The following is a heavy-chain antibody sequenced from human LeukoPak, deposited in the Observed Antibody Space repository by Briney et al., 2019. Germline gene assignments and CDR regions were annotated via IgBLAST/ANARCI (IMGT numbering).Heavy chain of an antibody. J-gene: IGHJ4*02. Sequence: GGSLRLSCVASGFTFSSYWMSWVRQAPGKGLEWVANIIQDGSDKYYVDSVKGRFTISRDNAKNSLYLQMNSLRAEDTAVYYCASGQKLGFWGQGTLVTVSS. CDR1: GFTFSSYW. D-gene: IGHD6-13*01. CDR3: ASGQKLGF. V-gene: IGHV3-7*01. CDR2: IIQDGSDK.